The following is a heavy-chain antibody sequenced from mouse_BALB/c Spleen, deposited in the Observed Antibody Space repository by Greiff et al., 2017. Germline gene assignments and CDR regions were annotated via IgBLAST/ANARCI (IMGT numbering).Heavy chain of an antibody. J-gene: IGHJ3*01. V-gene: IGHV5-4*02. CDR2: ISDGGSYT. CDR3: ARDGYDEAY. D-gene: IGHD2-2*01. CDR1: GFTFSDYY. Sequence: EVQRVESGGGLVKPGGSLKLSCAASGFTFSDYYMYWVRQTPEKRLEWVATISDGGSYTYYPDSVKGRFTISRDNAKNNLYLQMSSLKSEDTAMYYCARDGYDEAYWGQGTLVTVSA.